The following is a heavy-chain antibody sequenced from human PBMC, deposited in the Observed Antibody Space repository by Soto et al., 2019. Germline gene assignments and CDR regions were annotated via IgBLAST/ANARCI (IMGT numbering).Heavy chain of an antibody. V-gene: IGHV4-39*01. CDR1: GRSISSSSYY. CDR3: ARAVAGTMNYSYYGMDV. Sequence: PSETLSLTCTVSGRSISSSSYYWGWIRQPPGKGLEWIGSIYYSGSTYYNPSLKSRVTISVDTSKNQFSLKLSSVTAADTAVYYCARAVAGTMNYSYYGMDVWGQGTTVTVSS. D-gene: IGHD6-19*01. J-gene: IGHJ6*02. CDR2: IYYSGST.